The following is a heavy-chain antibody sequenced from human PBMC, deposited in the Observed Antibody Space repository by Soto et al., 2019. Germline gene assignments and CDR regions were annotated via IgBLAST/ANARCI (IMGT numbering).Heavy chain of an antibody. D-gene: IGHD6-13*01. V-gene: IGHV3-23*01. Sequence: HPGGSLRLSCAASGFTFSSYAMSWVRQAPGKGLEWVSAISGSGGSTYYADSVKGRFTISRDNSKNTLYLQMNSLRAEDTAVYYCAKDPEEEYSSSWTNGGDYWGQGTLVTVSS. J-gene: IGHJ4*02. CDR3: AKDPEEEYSSSWTNGGDY. CDR2: ISGSGGST. CDR1: GFTFSSYA.